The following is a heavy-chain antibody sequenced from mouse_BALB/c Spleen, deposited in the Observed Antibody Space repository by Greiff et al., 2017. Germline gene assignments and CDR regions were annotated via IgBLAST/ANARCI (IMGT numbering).Heavy chain of an antibody. Sequence: DVKLVESGGGLVQPGGSLKLSCAASGFTFSSYTMSWVRQTPEKRLEWVAYISNGGGSTYYPDTVKGRFTISRDNAKNTLYLQMSSLKSEDTAMYYCARTGYDGTWFAYWGQGTLVTVSA. J-gene: IGHJ3*01. V-gene: IGHV5-12-2*01. CDR1: GFTFSSYT. CDR3: ARTGYDGTWFAY. CDR2: ISNGGGST. D-gene: IGHD2-14*01.